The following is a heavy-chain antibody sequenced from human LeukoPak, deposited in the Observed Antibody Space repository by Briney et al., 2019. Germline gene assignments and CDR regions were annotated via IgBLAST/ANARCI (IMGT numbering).Heavy chain of an antibody. D-gene: IGHD2-15*01. V-gene: IGHV3-73*01. CDR3: GPCSGGSCSGF. CDR1: GFTLSGSP. Sequence: GGFLRLSCAASGFTLSGSPIHWVRQASGKGLEWIGRIRSKGNSYEAAYAASVKGRFTISRDNAKNSLYLQMNSLRAEDTAVYYCGPCSGGSCSGFWGQGTLVTVSS. CDR2: IRSKGNSYEA. J-gene: IGHJ4*02.